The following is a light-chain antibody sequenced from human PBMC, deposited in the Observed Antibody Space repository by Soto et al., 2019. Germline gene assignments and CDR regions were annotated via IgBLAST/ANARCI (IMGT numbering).Light chain of an antibody. V-gene: IGKV3-20*01. J-gene: IGKJ2*01. CDR3: QQYGSSPPYT. CDR1: QSVSSSY. Sequence: EIVLTQSPGTLSLSPWERATLSCRASQSVSSSYLAWYQQKPGQSPKLLIFGSTDRATGIPDRFSGSGSGTDFTLTISRLEHEDFAVYYCQQYGSSPPYTFGQGTKLEIK. CDR2: GST.